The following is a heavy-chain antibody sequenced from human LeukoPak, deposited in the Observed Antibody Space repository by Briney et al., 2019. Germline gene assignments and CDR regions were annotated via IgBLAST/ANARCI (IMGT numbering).Heavy chain of an antibody. Sequence: ASVKVSCKASGYTFTGYYMHWVRQAPGQGLEWMGWINPNSGGTNYAQKFQGRVTVTRDTSISTAYMELSRLRSDDTAVYYCARDRLARGSPPESYWGQGTLVTVSS. V-gene: IGHV1-2*02. CDR1: GYTFTGYY. CDR3: ARDRLARGSPPESY. CDR2: INPNSGGT. J-gene: IGHJ4*02. D-gene: IGHD3-10*01.